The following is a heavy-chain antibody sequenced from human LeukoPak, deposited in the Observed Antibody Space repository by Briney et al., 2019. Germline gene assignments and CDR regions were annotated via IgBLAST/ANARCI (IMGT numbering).Heavy chain of an antibody. CDR2: INSDGSST. V-gene: IGHV3-74*01. CDR3: VREEVELAQLTSTYYFDY. CDR1: GFTFSSYW. J-gene: IGHJ4*02. D-gene: IGHD5-24*01. Sequence: GGSLRLSCAASGFTFSSYWMHWVRQAPGKGLVWVSRINSDGSSTSYADSVKGRFTISRDNAKNTLYLQMNSLRAEDTAVYYCVREEVELAQLTSTYYFDYWGQGTLVTVSS.